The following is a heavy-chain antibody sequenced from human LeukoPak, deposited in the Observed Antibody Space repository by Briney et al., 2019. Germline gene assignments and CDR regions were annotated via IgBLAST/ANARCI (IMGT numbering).Heavy chain of an antibody. CDR2: ISYDGSNK. V-gene: IGHV3-30*18. CDR3: AKALAAAVDY. CDR1: GFTFSSYG. D-gene: IGHD6-13*01. Sequence: GRSLRLSCAASGFTFSSYGMHWVRQAPGKGLEWVAVISYDGSNKYYADSVKGRFTISRDNSKNTLYLQMNSLGAEDTAVYYCAKALAAAVDYWGQGTLVTVSS. J-gene: IGHJ4*02.